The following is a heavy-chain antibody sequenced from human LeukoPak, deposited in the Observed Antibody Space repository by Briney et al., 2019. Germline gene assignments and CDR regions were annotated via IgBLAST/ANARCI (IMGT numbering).Heavy chain of an antibody. CDR1: GGSISSSSYY. J-gene: IGHJ4*02. CDR3: ARLAYYYDSSGYRGFDY. D-gene: IGHD3-22*01. CDR2: IYYSGST. Sequence: SETLSLTCTVSGGSISSSSYYWGWIRQPPGKGLEWIGSIYYSGSTYYSPSLKSRITISADTSKNQFSLKLSSVPAADTAVYYCARLAYYYDSSGYRGFDYWGQGTLVTVSS. V-gene: IGHV4-39*01.